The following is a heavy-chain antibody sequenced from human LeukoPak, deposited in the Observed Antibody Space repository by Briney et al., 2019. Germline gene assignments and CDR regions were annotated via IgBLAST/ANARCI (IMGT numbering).Heavy chain of an antibody. CDR3: ARDSRSSGL. V-gene: IGHV3-21*01. Sequence: KPGGSLRLSCAACGFIFSSYSMHWLRQAPGKGLEWVSSISGGSTFIYYADSVKGRFTNSRDNANNSLYLQMDSLRDEDTAVYYCARDSRSSGLWGRGTLVTVSS. CDR1: GFIFSSYS. CDR2: ISGGSTFI. D-gene: IGHD1-26*01. J-gene: IGHJ2*01.